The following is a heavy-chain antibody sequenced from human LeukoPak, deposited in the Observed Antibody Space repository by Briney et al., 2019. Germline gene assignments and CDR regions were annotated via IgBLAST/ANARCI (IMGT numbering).Heavy chain of an antibody. CDR3: TRAYYSSGWRFDY. J-gene: IGHJ4*02. CDR1: GFTFGDYA. D-gene: IGHD6-19*01. CDR2: IRSKAYGGTT. Sequence: GGSLRLSCTASGFTFGDYAMSWFRQAPGKGLEWVGFIRSKAYGGTTEYAASVKGRFTISRDDSKSIAYLQMNSLKTEDTAVYYCTRAYYSSGWRFDYWGQGTLVTVSS. V-gene: IGHV3-49*03.